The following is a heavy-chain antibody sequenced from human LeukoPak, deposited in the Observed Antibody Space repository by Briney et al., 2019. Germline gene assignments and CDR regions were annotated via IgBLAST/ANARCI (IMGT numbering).Heavy chain of an antibody. Sequence: GGSLRLSCVASEFTFSRYWMGWVRQAPGKGLEWVANINQDGSEKYYVDSARGRFTISRDNGKNSVYLQMNNLRGEDTALYYCSKAGDTNYYRHGDYWGQGTLVTVSS. CDR2: INQDGSEK. CDR3: SKAGDTNYYRHGDY. J-gene: IGHJ4*02. V-gene: IGHV3-7*03. CDR1: EFTFSRYW. D-gene: IGHD4-11*01.